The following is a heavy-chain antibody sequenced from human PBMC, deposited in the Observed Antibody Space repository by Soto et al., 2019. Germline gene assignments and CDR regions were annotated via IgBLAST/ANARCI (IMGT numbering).Heavy chain of an antibody. CDR2: ISADNGAT. CDR3: ARRGVLPDY. D-gene: IGHD3-10*01. V-gene: IGHV1-18*01. J-gene: IGHJ4*02. CDR1: GYTFTNYG. Sequence: QVQLVQSGTEVKKPGASVKVSCKASGYTFTNYGITWVRQAPGQGLEWMGWISADNGATNYAQKLQGRVTMTTDTATSTGYMELRNLRSDDTAVYYCARRGVLPDYWGQGTLVTVSS.